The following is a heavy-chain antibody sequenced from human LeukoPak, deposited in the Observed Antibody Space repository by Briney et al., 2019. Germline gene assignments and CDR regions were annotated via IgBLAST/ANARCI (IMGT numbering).Heavy chain of an antibody. CDR1: GGSISSFY. Sequence: PSETLSLTCSVSGGSISSFYCNWMRQPAGKGLEWIGRIYTSGTTTYNPSLKSRVTMSVDTSKNQFSLKLSSVTAADTAVYYCGSVSGLYYFDYWGQGTLVTVSS. V-gene: IGHV4-4*07. J-gene: IGHJ4*02. D-gene: IGHD3/OR15-3a*01. CDR3: GSVSGLYYFDY. CDR2: IYTSGTT.